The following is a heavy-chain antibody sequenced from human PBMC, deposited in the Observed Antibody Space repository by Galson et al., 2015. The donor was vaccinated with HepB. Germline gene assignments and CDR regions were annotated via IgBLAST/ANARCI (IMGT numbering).Heavy chain of an antibody. V-gene: IGHV1-18*01. Sequence: SVKVSCKASGSTFTSYGISWVRQAPGQGLEWMGWISAYNGNTNYAQKLQGRVTMTTDTSTSTAYMELRSLRSDDTAVYYCARVNIFGVVINAFDIWGQGTMVTVSS. J-gene: IGHJ3*02. CDR3: ARVNIFGVVINAFDI. CDR1: GSTFTSYG. CDR2: ISAYNGNT. D-gene: IGHD3-3*02.